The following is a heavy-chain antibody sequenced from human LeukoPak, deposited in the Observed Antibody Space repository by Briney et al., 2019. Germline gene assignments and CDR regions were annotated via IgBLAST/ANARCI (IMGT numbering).Heavy chain of an antibody. V-gene: IGHV1-2*02. J-gene: IGHJ4*02. Sequence: GASVKVSCKASGYTFTGYYMHWVRQAPGQGLEWLGWINPNSGGTNYAQKFQGRVTMTRDTSISTAYMELSRLRSDDTAVYYCARVPWYYDSSGYYYGDPFDYWGQGTLVTVSS. D-gene: IGHD3-22*01. CDR1: GYTFTGYY. CDR3: ARVPWYYDSSGYYYGDPFDY. CDR2: INPNSGGT.